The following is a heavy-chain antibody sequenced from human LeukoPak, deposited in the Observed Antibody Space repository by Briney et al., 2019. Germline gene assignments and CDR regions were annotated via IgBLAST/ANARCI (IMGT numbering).Heavy chain of an antibody. Sequence: GGSLRLSCAASGFTFSSYAMHWVRQAPGKGLEWVAVISYDGSNKYYADSVKGRFTISRDNSKNTLYLQMNSLRAEDTAVYYCARDSSIAARATYFDYWGQGTLVTVSS. CDR3: ARDSSIAARATYFDY. CDR1: GFTFSSYA. D-gene: IGHD6-13*01. CDR2: ISYDGSNK. V-gene: IGHV3-30-3*01. J-gene: IGHJ4*02.